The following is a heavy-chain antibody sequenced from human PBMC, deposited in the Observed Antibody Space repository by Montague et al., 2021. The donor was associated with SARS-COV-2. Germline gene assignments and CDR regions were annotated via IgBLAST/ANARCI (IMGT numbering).Heavy chain of an antibody. CDR3: ARDRPESWRISPGLAGLFATVVHSASGMDV. D-gene: IGHD3-22*01. CDR1: GDSMTSGSHF. V-gene: IGHV4-61*09. J-gene: IGHJ6*02. Sequence: TLSLTCTVSGDSMTSGSHFWTWTRQPAGKGLEWIGHIQTSGTSNYNPSLRDRITLSIDTSRNQFSLELRSVTAADSAVYFCARDRPESWRISPGLAGLFATVVHSASGMDVWGRGTTVIVS. CDR2: IQTSGTS.